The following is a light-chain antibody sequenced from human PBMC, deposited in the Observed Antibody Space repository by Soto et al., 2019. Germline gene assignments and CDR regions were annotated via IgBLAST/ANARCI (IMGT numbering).Light chain of an antibody. CDR3: SQYGSAPGT. CDR2: RAY. CDR1: ESVSSTH. Sequence: EIVLTQSPGTLSLSPGERATLSCRASESVSSTHLAWYQQKPGQAPRLLIHRAYNRATGVPDRFSGRGSGTQFTLIISRVEPEDFAVYYCSQYGSAPGTFGQGTKVEIK. V-gene: IGKV3-20*01. J-gene: IGKJ1*01.